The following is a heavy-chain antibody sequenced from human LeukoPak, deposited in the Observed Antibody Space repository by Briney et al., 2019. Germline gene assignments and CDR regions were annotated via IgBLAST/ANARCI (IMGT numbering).Heavy chain of an antibody. Sequence: GGSLRLSCAASGFTFSSYAMSWVRQAPGKGLEWVSAISGSGGSTYYADSVKGRFTISRDNSKNTLYLQMNSLRAEDTAVYYCVKDHELHYYGSGSYFNYWGQGTLVTVSS. CDR3: VKDHELHYYGSGSYFNY. V-gene: IGHV3-23*01. J-gene: IGHJ4*02. CDR1: GFTFSSYA. CDR2: ISGSGGST. D-gene: IGHD3-10*01.